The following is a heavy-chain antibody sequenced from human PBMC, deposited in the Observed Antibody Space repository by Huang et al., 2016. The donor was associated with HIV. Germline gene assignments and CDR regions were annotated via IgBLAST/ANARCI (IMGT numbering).Heavy chain of an antibody. Sequence: QVQLQESGPGLVTPSETLSLTCTVSGGSLSSGPYYWSWIRQPPGKGLEWIGPVYYYENTNYNPSLKSRVTISLDMSKNQFSLKLSSVTAADTAVYFCARGRPYNCFDYWGQGALVTVSS. D-gene: IGHD1-1*01. CDR3: ARGRPYNCFDY. J-gene: IGHJ4*02. CDR2: VYYYENT. CDR1: GGSLSSGPYY. V-gene: IGHV4-61*01.